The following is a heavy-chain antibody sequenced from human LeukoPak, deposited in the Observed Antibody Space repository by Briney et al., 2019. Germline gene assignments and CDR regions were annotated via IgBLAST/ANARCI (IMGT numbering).Heavy chain of an antibody. Sequence: SETLSLTCTVSGYSISSGYYWGWIRQPPGKGLEWIGSIYHSGSTYYNPSLKSRVTISVDTSKNQFSLKLSSVTAADTAVYYCARVYGMNYYDSSGYYSAFDIWGQGTMVTVSS. CDR3: ARVYGMNYYDSSGYYSAFDI. CDR1: GYSISSGYY. D-gene: IGHD3-22*01. V-gene: IGHV4-38-2*02. CDR2: IYHSGST. J-gene: IGHJ3*02.